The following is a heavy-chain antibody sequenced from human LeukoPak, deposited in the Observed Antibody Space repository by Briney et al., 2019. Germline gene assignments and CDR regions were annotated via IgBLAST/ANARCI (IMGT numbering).Heavy chain of an antibody. J-gene: IGHJ3*02. CDR3: ANLPGVPYSDDI. CDR1: GFTFSSYA. Sequence: GGSLRLSCAASGFTFSSYAMSWVRQAPGKGLEWVSAISGSGGSTYYADSVKGRFTISRDNSKNTLYLQMNSLRAEDTAVYYSANLPGVPYSDDIWGQGTMVTVSS. CDR2: ISGSGGST. D-gene: IGHD3-9*01. V-gene: IGHV3-23*01.